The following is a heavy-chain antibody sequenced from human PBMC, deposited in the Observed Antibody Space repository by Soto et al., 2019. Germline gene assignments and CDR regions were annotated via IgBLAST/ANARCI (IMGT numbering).Heavy chain of an antibody. J-gene: IGHJ4*02. Sequence: SGPTLVNPTQTLTLTCTFSGFSLSTSGVGVGWIRQPPGKALEWLALIYWDDDKRYSPSLKSRLTITKDTSKNQVFLTMTNMDPVDTATYPCAHLLGGCSSTGCSPLRFDYWGQGTLVTVSS. CDR1: GFSLSTSGVG. CDR2: IYWDDDK. CDR3: AHLLGGCSSTGCSPLRFDY. V-gene: IGHV2-5*02. D-gene: IGHD2-2*01.